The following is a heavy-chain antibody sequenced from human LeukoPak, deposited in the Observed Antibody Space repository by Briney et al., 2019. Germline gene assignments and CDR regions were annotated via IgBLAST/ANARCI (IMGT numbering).Heavy chain of an antibody. CDR2: IYDGGTT. V-gene: IGHV3-66*01. CDR3: VGRAELVRGSDY. Sequence: PGGSERLLRAASGFTDSSSYMSWVSQAPGKGLEWVSSIYDGGTTHHADSLKGRFTISRDNSKNTLYLQTNSLPAEDTAVYYCVGRAELVRGSDYWGE. J-gene: IGHJ4*02. D-gene: IGHD3-10*01. CDR1: GFTDSSSY.